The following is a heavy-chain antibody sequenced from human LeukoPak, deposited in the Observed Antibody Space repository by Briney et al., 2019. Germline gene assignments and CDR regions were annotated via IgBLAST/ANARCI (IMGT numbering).Heavy chain of an antibody. V-gene: IGHV3-7*01. CDR3: ARHGYSYRWDC. Sequence: GSLRLSCAASGFSLSNHWMTWVRQGPGKGLEWVANINDDGSEKYYADSVKGRFTISRDNAKNSLYLQMNSLRADDTADYYCARHGYSYRWDCWGQGTLVSVSS. CDR1: GFSLSNHW. J-gene: IGHJ4*02. D-gene: IGHD5-18*01. CDR2: INDDGSEK.